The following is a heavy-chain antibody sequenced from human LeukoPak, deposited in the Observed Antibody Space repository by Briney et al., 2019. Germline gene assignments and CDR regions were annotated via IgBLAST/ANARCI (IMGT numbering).Heavy chain of an antibody. D-gene: IGHD4/OR15-4a*01. V-gene: IGHV3-23*01. CDR1: GFTFDNYA. J-gene: IGHJ6*02. Sequence: GGSLRLSCAASGFTFDNYAMNWVRQAPGKGLEWVLGISGSGVNTYYADSVKGRFTISRDDSKNTLYLQLNSLRGEDTAIYYCAKDTSYNYGAHAMDVWGQGTTVTVSS. CDR2: ISGSGVNT. CDR3: AKDTSYNYGAHAMDV.